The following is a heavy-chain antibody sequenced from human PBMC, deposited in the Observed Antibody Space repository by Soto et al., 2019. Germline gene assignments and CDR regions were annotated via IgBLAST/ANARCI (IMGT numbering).Heavy chain of an antibody. CDR2: IHYSGST. V-gene: IGHV4-59*01. Sequence: SETLSLTCTVSGGPISGYYWSWVRQPPGKGLEWIGYIHYSGSTKYNPPLKSRVTMSVDTSKNQFSLSLISLTAADTAVYYCARYTDTYYSYWGQGTPVTVPS. CDR3: ARYTDTYYSY. D-gene: IGHD1-26*01. J-gene: IGHJ4*02. CDR1: GGPISGYY.